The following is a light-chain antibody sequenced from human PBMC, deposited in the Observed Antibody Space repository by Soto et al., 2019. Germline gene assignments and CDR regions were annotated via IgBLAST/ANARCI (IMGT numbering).Light chain of an antibody. J-gene: IGKJ4*02. V-gene: IGKV3-15*01. CDR1: QRVSSH. CDR2: AAS. CDR3: QQYGSSGT. Sequence: MTQSPVTLSVSPGDTATLSCRASQRVSSHLAWYQQKPGQAPRLLIYAASTRATGIPVRISGSGSEKEFTLTIRSLHSEDFALYDCQQYGSSGTFGRGTKVDIK.